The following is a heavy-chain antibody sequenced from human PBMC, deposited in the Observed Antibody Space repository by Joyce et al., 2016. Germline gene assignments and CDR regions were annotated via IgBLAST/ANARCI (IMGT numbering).Heavy chain of an antibody. V-gene: IGHV6-1*01. J-gene: IGHJ5*02. D-gene: IGHD3-10*01. CDR3: AQEWEFANSGTSSVGFDP. CDR2: TYYRSRWFY. CDR1: GDSVSNNNAA. Sequence: QVQLQQSGPGLVKPSQTLSLTCAISGDSVSNNNAAWNWIRQSPSRGLEWLGRTYYRSRWFYDYAVSVKSRMTIDPDTSKNQFSLHLRSVTPEDTAVYYCAQEWEFANSGTSSVGFDPWGQGTLVTVSS.